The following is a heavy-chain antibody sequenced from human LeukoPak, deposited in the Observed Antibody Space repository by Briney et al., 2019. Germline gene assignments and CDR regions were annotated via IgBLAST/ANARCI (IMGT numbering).Heavy chain of an antibody. CDR3: ARDIRWPGAFDI. CDR1: GGSISSSTYY. CDR2: MYYSGST. Sequence: SETLSLTCTVSGGSISSSTYYWGWIRQPPGKGLEWIGNMYYSGSTYYNPSLKSRVTISVDTYKNQFSLNLSSVTAADTAVYYCARDIRWPGAFDIWGQGTMVTVSS. V-gene: IGHV4-39*07. J-gene: IGHJ3*02. D-gene: IGHD4-23*01.